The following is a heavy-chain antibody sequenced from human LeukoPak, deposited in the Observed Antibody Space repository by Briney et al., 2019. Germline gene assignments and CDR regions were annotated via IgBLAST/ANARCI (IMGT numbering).Heavy chain of an antibody. J-gene: IGHJ4*02. CDR3: ARGAMYAYGDYEEYFDY. CDR2: IYHSGST. V-gene: IGHV4-38-2*02. D-gene: IGHD4-17*01. CDR1: GYSINSGYY. Sequence: PSETLSLTCTVSGYSINSGYYWGWIRQPPGKGLEWIAIIYHSGSTYYNPSLKSRVTISVDTSKNQFSLNLSSVTAADTAVYYCARGAMYAYGDYEEYFDYWGQGTLVTVSS.